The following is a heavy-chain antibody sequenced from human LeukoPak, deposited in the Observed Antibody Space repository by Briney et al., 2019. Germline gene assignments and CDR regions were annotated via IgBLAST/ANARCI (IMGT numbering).Heavy chain of an antibody. CDR3: AREVAPGGFDY. CDR1: GYTFTSYY. D-gene: IGHD4-23*01. CDR2: INTNTGNP. J-gene: IGHJ4*02. V-gene: IGHV7-4-1*02. Sequence: ASVKVSCKASGYTFTSYYMHWVRQAPGQGLEWMGWINTNTGNPTYAQGFTGRFVFSLDTSVSTAYLQISSLKAEDTAVYYCAREVAPGGFDYWGQGTLVTVSS.